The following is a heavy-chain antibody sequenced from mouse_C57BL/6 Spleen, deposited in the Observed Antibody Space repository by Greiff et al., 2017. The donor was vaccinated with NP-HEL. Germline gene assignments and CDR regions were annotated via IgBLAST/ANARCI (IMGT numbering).Heavy chain of an antibody. J-gene: IGHJ4*01. CDR2: IDPENGDT. CDR1: GFNIKDDY. Sequence: EVQLQQSGAELVRPGASVKLSCTASGFNIKDDYMHWVKQRPEQGLEWIGWIDPENGDTEYASKFQGKATITADTSSNTAYLQLSSLTSEDTAVYYCTTHYGSSYAMDYWGQGTSVTVSS. V-gene: IGHV14-4*01. CDR3: TTHYGSSYAMDY. D-gene: IGHD1-1*01.